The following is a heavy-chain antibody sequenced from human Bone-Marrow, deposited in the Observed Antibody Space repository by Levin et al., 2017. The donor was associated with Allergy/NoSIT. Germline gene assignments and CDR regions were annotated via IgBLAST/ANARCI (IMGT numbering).Heavy chain of an antibody. CDR3: AKDQNAQPGRYSGSDY. D-gene: IGHD1-26*01. CDR1: GSTFSSYA. J-gene: IGHJ4*02. Sequence: GGSLRLSCAASGSTFSSYAMSWVRQAPGKGLEWVSAISGSGGSTYYADPVKGRFTISRDNSKNTLYLQMSSLGAEDPAVYYCAKDQNAQPGRYSGSDYWGQGTLVTVSA. CDR2: ISGSGGST. V-gene: IGHV3-23*01.